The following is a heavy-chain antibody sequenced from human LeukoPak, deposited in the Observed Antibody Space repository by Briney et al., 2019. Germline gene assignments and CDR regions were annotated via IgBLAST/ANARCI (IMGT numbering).Heavy chain of an antibody. CDR3: TTGPLGYCSSTTCLDY. CDR2: IKSNTDGSTT. Sequence: PGGSLRLSCAASGFTFSNAWMSWVRLAPGKGLEWVGRIKSNTDGSTTDYAAPVKGRFTISRDDSKNTLYLQMNSLKTEDTAVYYCTTGPLGYCSSTTCLDYWGQGTLVTVSS. J-gene: IGHJ4*02. D-gene: IGHD2-2*01. V-gene: IGHV3-15*01. CDR1: GFTFSNAW.